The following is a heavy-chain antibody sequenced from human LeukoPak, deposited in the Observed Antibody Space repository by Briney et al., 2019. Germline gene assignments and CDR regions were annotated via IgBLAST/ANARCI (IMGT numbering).Heavy chain of an antibody. CDR1: GFTFRTAW. CDR3: ITEYYGSAMY. CDR2: IKSKNVGGTT. J-gene: IGHJ4*02. V-gene: IGHV3-15*01. Sequence: PGGALRNSCAASGFTFRTAWMSWVPHAPGKGLEWVGRIKSKNVGGTTEFTAPVKGRFTISRDDSKNTVYLQMNSLRTEDTAVYYCITEYYGSAMYWGQGALVTVSS. D-gene: IGHD3-10*01.